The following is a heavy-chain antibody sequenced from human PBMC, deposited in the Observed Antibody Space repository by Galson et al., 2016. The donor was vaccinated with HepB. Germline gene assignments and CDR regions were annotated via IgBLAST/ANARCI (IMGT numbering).Heavy chain of an antibody. J-gene: IGHJ4*02. CDR3: AKGGGMCGYATSDY. D-gene: IGHD5-12*01. Sequence: SLRLSCAASGFTFSSYAMSWVRQAPGKGLEWVAAISGGGGSTYYADSVKGRFTISRDNSKNTLYLQMNSLRAEDTAVYYCAKGGGMCGYATSDYWGQGTLVTVSS. CDR1: GFTFSSYA. CDR2: ISGGGGST. V-gene: IGHV3-23*01.